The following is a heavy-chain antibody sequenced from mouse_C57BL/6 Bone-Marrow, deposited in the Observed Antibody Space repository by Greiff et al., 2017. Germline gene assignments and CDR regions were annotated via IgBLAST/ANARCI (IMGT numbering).Heavy chain of an antibody. D-gene: IGHD1-1*01. V-gene: IGHV1-19*01. CDR3: ARYGDYGRWYFDG. CDR2: INPSNGGT. CDR1: GYTFTDYY. Sequence: EVQRVESGPVLVKPGASVKMSCKASGYTFTDYYMNWVKQSHGKSLEWIGVINPSNGGTSYNQKFKGKATLTVDKSSSTAYMELNSLTSEDSAVYYCARYGDYGRWYFDGWGTGTTVTVSS. J-gene: IGHJ1*03.